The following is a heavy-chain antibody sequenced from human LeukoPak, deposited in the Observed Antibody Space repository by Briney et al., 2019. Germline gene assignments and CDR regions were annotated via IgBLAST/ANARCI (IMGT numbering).Heavy chain of an antibody. Sequence: SETLSLTCTVSGGSIHGYYWSWIRQPPGKGLEWIGYVFYSGSTNYNPSLKSRVTISVDTSKNQFSLKLSSVTAADTAVYYCARGLDYYDSSVYYSLDYWGQGTLVTVSS. J-gene: IGHJ4*02. CDR3: ARGLDYYDSSVYYSLDY. CDR1: GGSIHGYY. D-gene: IGHD3-22*01. CDR2: VFYSGST. V-gene: IGHV4-59*01.